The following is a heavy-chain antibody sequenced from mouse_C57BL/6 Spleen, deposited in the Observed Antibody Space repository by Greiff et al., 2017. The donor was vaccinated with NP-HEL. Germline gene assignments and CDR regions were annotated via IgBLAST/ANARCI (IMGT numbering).Heavy chain of an antibody. V-gene: IGHV5-4*01. Sequence: DVKLVESGGGLVKPGGSLKLSCAASGFTFSSYAMSWVRQTPEKRLEWVATISDGGSYTYYPDNVKGRFTISRDNAKNNLYLQMSHLKSEDTAMYYCARDRYSAWFAYWGQGTLVTVSA. D-gene: IGHD1-1*01. CDR2: ISDGGSYT. J-gene: IGHJ3*01. CDR3: ARDRYSAWFAY. CDR1: GFTFSSYA.